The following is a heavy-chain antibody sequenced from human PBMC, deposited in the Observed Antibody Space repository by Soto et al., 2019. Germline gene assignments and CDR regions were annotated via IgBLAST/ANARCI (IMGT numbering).Heavy chain of an antibody. J-gene: IGHJ4*02. Sequence: QIELQESGPGLVKPSQTLSLTCFVSGYFIGAGGYYWSWIRHHPGKGLEWIGSFYSSGSIIYNPSLRSRVSISVDRSKSQFSLELTSVTAADSAVYYCARDERRSSGRNFEYWGQGVLVTVSS. CDR2: FYSSGSI. CDR3: ARDERRSSGRNFEY. V-gene: IGHV4-30-4*01. CDR1: GYFIGAGGYY. D-gene: IGHD6-6*01.